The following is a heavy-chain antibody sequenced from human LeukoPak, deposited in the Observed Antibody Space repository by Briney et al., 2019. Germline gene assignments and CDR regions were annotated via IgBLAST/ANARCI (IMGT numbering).Heavy chain of an antibody. Sequence: ASVKVSCKASGYTFTGYYMHWVRQAPGQGLEWMGWINPNSGGTNYAQKFQGRVTMTRDTSISTAYMELSRLRSDDTAVYYCAREERDILTGYRGDWFDPWGQGTLVTVSS. CDR2: INPNSGGT. CDR1: GYTFTGYY. D-gene: IGHD3-9*01. CDR3: AREERDILTGYRGDWFDP. J-gene: IGHJ5*02. V-gene: IGHV1-2*02.